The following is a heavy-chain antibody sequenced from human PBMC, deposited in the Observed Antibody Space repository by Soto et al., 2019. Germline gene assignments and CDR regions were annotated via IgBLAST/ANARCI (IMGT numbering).Heavy chain of an antibody. D-gene: IGHD2-15*01. CDR3: ARVRRDIVVVVAATTYYFDY. V-gene: IGHV4-34*01. J-gene: IGHJ4*02. CDR2: INHSGST. CDR1: GGSFSGYY. Sequence: SETLSLTCAVYGGSFSGYYWSWIRQPPGKGLEWIGEINHSGSTNYNPSLKSRVTISVDTSKNQFSLKLSSVTAADTAVYYCARVRRDIVVVVAATTYYFDYWGQGTLVTVSS.